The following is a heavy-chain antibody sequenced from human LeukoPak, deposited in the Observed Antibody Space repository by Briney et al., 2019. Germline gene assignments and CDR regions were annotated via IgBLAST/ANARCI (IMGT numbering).Heavy chain of an antibody. D-gene: IGHD5-18*01. J-gene: IGHJ4*02. CDR3: ASLDTAHPSGVY. V-gene: IGHV3-48*02. CDR2: ISSSSSTI. CDR1: GFTFSSYS. Sequence: GGSLRLSCAASGFTFSSYSMNWVRQAPGKGLEWVSYISSSSSTIYYADSVKGRFTISRDNAKKSLYLQMDSLRDEDTAVYYCASLDTAHPSGVYWGQGTLVTVSS.